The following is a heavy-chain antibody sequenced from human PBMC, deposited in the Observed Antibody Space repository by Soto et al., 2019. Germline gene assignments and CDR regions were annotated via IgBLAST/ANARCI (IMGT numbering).Heavy chain of an antibody. V-gene: IGHV4-61*01. D-gene: IGHD2-2*01. CDR3: ARTYCSSASCYGLYYFGMDV. Sequence: SETLSLTCTVSSGSVSSHSYYWSWIRQPPGKGLEWIGYTYYSGSTYYNPSLKSQVTISVDTSKNQFSLKLRSVTAADTAVYYCARTYCSSASCYGLYYFGMDVRGQGTTVTVSS. CDR2: TYYSGST. J-gene: IGHJ6*02. CDR1: SGSVSSHSYY.